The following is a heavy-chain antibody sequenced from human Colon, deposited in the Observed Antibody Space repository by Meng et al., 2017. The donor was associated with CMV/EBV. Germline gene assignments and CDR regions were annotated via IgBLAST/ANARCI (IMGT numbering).Heavy chain of an antibody. CDR1: AYSFTGYW. CDR3: ARIGGGYCTSISCLYY. V-gene: IGHV5-51*01. J-gene: IGHJ4*02. CDR2: IYPGDSDT. Sequence: GESLKISCTGSAYSFTGYWIGWVRQMPGKGLEWMGIIYPGDSDTRYNPSFQGQVTISADKSINTAYLQWSSLKASDTAMYYCARIGGGYCTSISCLYYWGQGTLVTVSS. D-gene: IGHD2-2*01.